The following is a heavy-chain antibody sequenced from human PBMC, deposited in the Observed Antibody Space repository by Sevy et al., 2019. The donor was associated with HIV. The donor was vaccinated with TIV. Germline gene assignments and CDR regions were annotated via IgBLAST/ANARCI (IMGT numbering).Heavy chain of an antibody. V-gene: IGHV3-30-3*01. CDR3: ARDRASGSYSPGRGYYYYYGMDV. J-gene: IGHJ6*02. D-gene: IGHD1-26*01. CDR2: ISYDGSYK. CDR1: GFTLSSYA. Sequence: GGSLRLSCAASGFTLSSYAMHWVRQAPGKGLEWVAVISYDGSYKYYADSVKGRFTISRDNSKNTLYSQMNSLRAEDTAVYYCARDRASGSYSPGRGYYYYYGMDVWGQGTTVTVSS.